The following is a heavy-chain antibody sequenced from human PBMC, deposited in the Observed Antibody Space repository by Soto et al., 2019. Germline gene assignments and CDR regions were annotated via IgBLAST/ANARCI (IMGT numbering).Heavy chain of an antibody. CDR2: IDPSDSYT. CDR1: GYSFTSYW. D-gene: IGHD4-17*01. CDR3: ARLLTVTPDWFDP. Sequence: LKISCKGSGYSFTSYWISWVRQMPGKGLEWMGRIDPSDSYTNYSPSFQGHVTISADKSISTAYLQWSSLKASDTAMYYCARLLTVTPDWFDPWGQGTLVTVSS. J-gene: IGHJ5*02. V-gene: IGHV5-10-1*01.